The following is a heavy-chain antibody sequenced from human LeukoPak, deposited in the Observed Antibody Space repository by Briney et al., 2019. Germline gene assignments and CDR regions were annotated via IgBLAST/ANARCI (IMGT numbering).Heavy chain of an antibody. CDR1: GFIFSAYG. V-gene: IGHV3-30*02. CDR3: AKDSLADIDY. CDR2: IRHDGSIK. Sequence: GGSLRLSCAASGFIFSAYGMYWVRQAPGKGLEWVAFIRHDGSIKNYADSVKGRSTISRDNSKNTLYLQMNSLRAEDTAVYYCAKDSLADIDYWGQGTLVTVSS. D-gene: IGHD3-16*01. J-gene: IGHJ4*02.